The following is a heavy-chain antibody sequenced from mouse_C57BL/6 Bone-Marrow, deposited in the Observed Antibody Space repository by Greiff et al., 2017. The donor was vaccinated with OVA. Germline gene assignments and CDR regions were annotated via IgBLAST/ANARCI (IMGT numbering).Heavy chain of an antibody. CDR3: ARSVYYYGSTYFDV. Sequence: EVKLLESGPGLVKPSQSLSLTCSVTGYSITSGYYWNWIRQFPGNKLEWMGYISYDGSNNYNPSLKNRISITRDTSKNQFFLKLNSVTTEDTATYYCARSVYYYGSTYFDVWGTGTTVTVSS. J-gene: IGHJ1*03. CDR1: GYSITSGYY. D-gene: IGHD1-1*01. CDR2: ISYDGSN. V-gene: IGHV3-6*01.